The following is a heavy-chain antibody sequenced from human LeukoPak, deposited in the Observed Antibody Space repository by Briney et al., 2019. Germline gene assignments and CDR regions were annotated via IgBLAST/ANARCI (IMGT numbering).Heavy chain of an antibody. Sequence: GASVKVSCKASGYTFTSYGISWVRQAPGQGLEWMGWISAYNGNTNYAQKFQGRVTMTRDTSISTAYMELSRLRSDDTAVYYCARAYDSSGYGFFDIWGQGTMVSVSS. V-gene: IGHV1-18*01. CDR2: ISAYNGNT. D-gene: IGHD3-22*01. J-gene: IGHJ3*02. CDR1: GYTFTSYG. CDR3: ARAYDSSGYGFFDI.